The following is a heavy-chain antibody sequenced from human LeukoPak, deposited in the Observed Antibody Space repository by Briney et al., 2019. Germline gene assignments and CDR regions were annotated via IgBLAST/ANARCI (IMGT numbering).Heavy chain of an antibody. J-gene: IGHJ4*02. D-gene: IGHD7-27*01. CDR3: ATITGDLDYFDY. V-gene: IGHV3-23*01. Sequence: AGGSLRLSCAASGFTFSSYAMSWVRQAPGKGLEWVSTISAIGGTTYYADSVKGRFTISRDNSKNTLYLQMNSLRAEDTAVYYCATITGDLDYFDYWGQGTLVTVSS. CDR1: GFTFSSYA. CDR2: ISAIGGTT.